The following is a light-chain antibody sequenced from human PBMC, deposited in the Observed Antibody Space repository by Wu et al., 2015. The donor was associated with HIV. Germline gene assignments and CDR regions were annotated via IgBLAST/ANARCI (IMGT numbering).Light chain of an antibody. CDR3: QQTYSSPKT. Sequence: DIQMTQSPSSLSASIGDRVTITCRASQNITNFLSWYQQKPGKAPKLLIYAASNLQSGVPSRFSGSGSGTDFTLTISSLQPEDFATYYCQQTYSSPKTFGQGTKVEIK. J-gene: IGKJ1*01. V-gene: IGKV1-39*01. CDR2: AAS. CDR1: QNITNF.